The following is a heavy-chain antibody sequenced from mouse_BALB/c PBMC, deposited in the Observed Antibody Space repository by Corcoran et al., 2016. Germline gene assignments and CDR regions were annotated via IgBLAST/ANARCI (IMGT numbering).Heavy chain of an antibody. D-gene: IGHD1-1*01. CDR3: ARWGITTFDY. CDR2: INPRSGGT. CDR1: GYTFTDYN. V-gene: IGHV1-18*01. J-gene: IGHJ2*01. Sequence: EVLLQQSGPELVKPGTSVKIPCKASGYTFTDYNMDWVKQSHGKSLEWIGDINPRSGGTIYNQTFKGKATLTVDKSSSTAYMELRSLTSEDTAAYYCARWGITTFDYWGQGTTVTVSS.